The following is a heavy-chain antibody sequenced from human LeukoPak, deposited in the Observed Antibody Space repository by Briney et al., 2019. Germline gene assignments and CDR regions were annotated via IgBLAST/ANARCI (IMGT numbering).Heavy chain of an antibody. CDR2: IRCDGSNK. D-gene: IGHD1-26*01. V-gene: IGHV3-30*02. CDR1: GFTFSSYG. J-gene: IGHJ5*02. Sequence: AGGSLRLSCAASGFTFSSYGMHWVRQAPGKGLEWVAFIRCDGSNKYYEDSVKGRFIISRDNSKNTLYLQMNSLRAEDTAVYYCAKGPSGNQFDPWGQGTLVTVSS. CDR3: AKGPSGNQFDP.